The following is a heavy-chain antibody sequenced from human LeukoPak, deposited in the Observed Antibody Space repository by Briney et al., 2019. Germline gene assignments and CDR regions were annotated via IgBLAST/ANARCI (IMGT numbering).Heavy chain of an antibody. V-gene: IGHV4-59*01. CDR3: AREPADNWFDP. J-gene: IGHJ5*02. Sequence: SETLSLTCTVSGGSISSYYWSWIRQPPGKGLEWIGYIYYSGSTNYNPSLKSRVTISVDTSKNQFSLKLSPVTAADTAVYYCAREPADNWFDPWGQGTLVTVSS. CDR2: IYYSGST. D-gene: IGHD2-2*01. CDR1: GGSISSYY.